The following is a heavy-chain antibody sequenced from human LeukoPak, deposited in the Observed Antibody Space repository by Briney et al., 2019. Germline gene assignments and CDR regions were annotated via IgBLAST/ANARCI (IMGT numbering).Heavy chain of an antibody. D-gene: IGHD3-22*01. J-gene: IGHJ4*02. CDR2: ISYDGSNK. V-gene: IGHV3-30*18. CDR3: AKDDSGGYYYY. CDR1: GFIFSNYG. Sequence: GGSLRLSCAASGFIFSNYGMNWVRQAPGKGLEWVAVISYDGSNKYYADSVKGRFTISRDNSKNTLYLQMNSLRAEDTAVYYCAKDDSGGYYYYWGQGTLVTVSS.